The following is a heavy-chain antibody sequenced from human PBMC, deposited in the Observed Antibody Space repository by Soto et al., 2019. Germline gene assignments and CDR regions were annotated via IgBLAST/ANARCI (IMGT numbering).Heavy chain of an antibody. V-gene: IGHV1-18*01. Sequence: ASVKVACKASGYTFTSYGINWVRQAPGQGLEWMGWISAYNGNTNYAQKLQGRVTMTTDTSTSTAYMELRSLRSDDTAVYYCARRIWYYYDSSGYYHFDYWGQGTLVTVSS. D-gene: IGHD3-22*01. CDR3: ARRIWYYYDSSGYYHFDY. CDR2: ISAYNGNT. CDR1: GYTFTSYG. J-gene: IGHJ4*02.